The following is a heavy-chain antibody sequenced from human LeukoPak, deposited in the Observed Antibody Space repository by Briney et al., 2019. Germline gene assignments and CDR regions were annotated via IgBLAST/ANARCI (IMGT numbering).Heavy chain of an antibody. J-gene: IGHJ4*02. CDR3: AKDDYYGSSFDY. V-gene: IGHV3-30*18. D-gene: IGHD3-10*01. Sequence: PGGSLRLSCAASGFTFSSYGMHWVRQAPGKGLEWVAVISYDGSNKYYADSVKGRFTISRDNSKNTLYLQMNSLRAEDTAVYYCAKDDYYGSSFDYWGQGTLVTVSS. CDR1: GFTFSSYG. CDR2: ISYDGSNK.